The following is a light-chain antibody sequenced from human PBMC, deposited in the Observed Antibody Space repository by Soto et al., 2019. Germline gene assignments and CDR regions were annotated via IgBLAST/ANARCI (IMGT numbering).Light chain of an antibody. V-gene: IGKV1-5*03. CDR2: KAS. Sequence: DIQMTQSPSTLSASVGDRVTITCRASQSITNWLAWYQQKPGKAPKLLIYKASSLESGVPARFSGSGSGTEFALSVSSLQPDDFATYHCQQYNSYSPQWTFGQGTKVEIK. CDR1: QSITNW. J-gene: IGKJ1*01. CDR3: QQYNSYSPQWT.